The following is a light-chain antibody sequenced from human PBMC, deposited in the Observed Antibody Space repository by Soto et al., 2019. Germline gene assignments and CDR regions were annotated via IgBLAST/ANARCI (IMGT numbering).Light chain of an antibody. CDR3: QSYDTTLSSWV. CDR1: SSNIGAGYD. V-gene: IGLV1-40*01. CDR2: GNT. Sequence: QSVLTQAPSVSGAPGQRVTISCTGSSSNIGAGYDVQWYQHLPGTAPKLLIHGNTNRPSGVPDPYSGSKSGTSASLAITALQAEDEGDYYCQSYDTTLSSWVFGGGTKLTVL. J-gene: IGLJ3*02.